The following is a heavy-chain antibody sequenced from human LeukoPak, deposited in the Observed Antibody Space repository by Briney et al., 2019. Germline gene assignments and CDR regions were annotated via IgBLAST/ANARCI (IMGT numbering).Heavy chain of an antibody. D-gene: IGHD4-23*01. CDR2: IRSKTYGGTT. CDR3: ARVDYGGAPRRNY. CDR1: GYAFGDYA. Sequence: GGSLRLSCTASGYAFGDYALSWFRQAPGKGPEWVSFIRSKTYGGTTHYAASVQGRCNISRDDSKGIAFLQMNSLKIEDTAVYYCARVDYGGAPRRNYWGQGTLVTVSS. J-gene: IGHJ4*02. V-gene: IGHV3-49*03.